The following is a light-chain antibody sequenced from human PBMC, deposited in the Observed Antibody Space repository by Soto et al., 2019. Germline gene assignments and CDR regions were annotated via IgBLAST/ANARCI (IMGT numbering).Light chain of an antibody. V-gene: IGKV3-20*01. CDR2: GAS. Sequence: EIVLTQSPGTLSLSAGGRATLSCRASQSVRSSYLAWYQQKPGQAPRLLIYGASSRATGIPDRFSGSGSGPDFNLPISRLEPEDFAVYYCQQYGSSLRTFGQGTKAEIK. CDR1: QSVRSSY. J-gene: IGKJ1*01. CDR3: QQYGSSLRT.